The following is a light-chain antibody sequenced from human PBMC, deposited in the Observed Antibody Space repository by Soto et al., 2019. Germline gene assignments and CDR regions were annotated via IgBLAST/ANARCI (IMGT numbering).Light chain of an antibody. V-gene: IGLV2-14*01. CDR2: EVS. J-gene: IGLJ3*02. Sequence: QSALTQPASVSGSPGQSITISCTGTSSDVGGYNYVSWYQQHPGKAPKLMIYEVSNRPSGVSNRFSCSKSGNTASLTISGLQAEDEADYYCSSYTTSSTHWVFGGGTKLTVL. CDR1: SSDVGGYNY. CDR3: SSYTTSSTHWV.